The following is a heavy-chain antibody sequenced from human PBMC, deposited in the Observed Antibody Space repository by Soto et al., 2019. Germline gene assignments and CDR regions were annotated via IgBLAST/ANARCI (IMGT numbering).Heavy chain of an antibody. J-gene: IGHJ4*02. CDR1: GGTFSSYA. Sequence: QVQLVQSGAEVKKPGSSVKVSCKASGGTFSSYAISWVRQAPGQGLEWMGGIIHIFGTANYAQKFQGSVTITADESTSTAYMELSSLRSEDTAVYYCARPRTPHSTNYYFDYWGQVTLVPVSS. V-gene: IGHV1-69*01. CDR3: ARPRTPHSTNYYFDY. D-gene: IGHD6-13*01. CDR2: IIHIFGTA.